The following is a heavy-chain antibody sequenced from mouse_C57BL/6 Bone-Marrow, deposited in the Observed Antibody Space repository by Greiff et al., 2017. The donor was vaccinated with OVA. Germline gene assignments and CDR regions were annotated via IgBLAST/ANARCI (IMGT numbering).Heavy chain of an antibody. CDR3: TRGPCYYSNYPAWFAY. J-gene: IGHJ3*01. V-gene: IGHV5-9-1*02. CDR1: GFTFSSYA. Sequence: EVQLVESGEGLVKPGGSLKLSCAASGFTFSSYAMSWVRQTPEKRLEWVAYISSGGDYIYYADTVKGRFTISRDNARNTLYLQMSSLKSEDTAMYYCTRGPCYYSNYPAWFAYWGQGTLVTVSA. CDR2: ISSGGDYI. D-gene: IGHD2-5*01.